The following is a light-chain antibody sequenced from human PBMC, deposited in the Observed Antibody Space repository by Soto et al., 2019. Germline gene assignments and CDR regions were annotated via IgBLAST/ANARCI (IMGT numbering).Light chain of an antibody. J-gene: IGKJ1*01. Sequence: DIPMTQSPSTLSASVGDRVTITCRASQSISSWLAWYQQKPGKTPKLLIYKASNLESGAPSRFSGSGSGTEFTLTISSLQPDDVATYYCQQYKDYETFGQGTKVEIK. CDR3: QQYKDYET. CDR1: QSISSW. CDR2: KAS. V-gene: IGKV1-5*03.